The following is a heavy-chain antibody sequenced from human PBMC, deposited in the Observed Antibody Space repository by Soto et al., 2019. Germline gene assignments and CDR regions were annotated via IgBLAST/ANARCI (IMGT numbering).Heavy chain of an antibody. J-gene: IGHJ4*02. CDR3: ARHQDSYYKDHFDY. D-gene: IGHD3-10*01. Sequence: LSLTCTVSGGSISSGDYYWSWIRQPPGKGLEWIGSVYYSGITYYNPSLKSRVTISVDTPKNQFSLRLRSVTAADTAVYYCARHQDSYYKDHFDYWGQGALVTVSS. V-gene: IGHV4-39*01. CDR2: VYYSGIT. CDR1: GGSISSGDYY.